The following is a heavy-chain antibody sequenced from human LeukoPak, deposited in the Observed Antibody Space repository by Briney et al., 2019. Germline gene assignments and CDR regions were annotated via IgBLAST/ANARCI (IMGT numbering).Heavy chain of an antibody. CDR3: AKGSSGWGLDY. Sequence: GGSLRLSCAASGFTFDEYTVHWVRQAPGKGLNWVSLINWDGSTTYYADSVKGRFTISRDNLKKSLNLQMNGLRIEDTALYYCAKGSSGWGLDYWGQGTPVTVSS. CDR1: GFTFDEYT. V-gene: IGHV3-43*01. J-gene: IGHJ4*02. CDR2: INWDGSTT. D-gene: IGHD6-19*01.